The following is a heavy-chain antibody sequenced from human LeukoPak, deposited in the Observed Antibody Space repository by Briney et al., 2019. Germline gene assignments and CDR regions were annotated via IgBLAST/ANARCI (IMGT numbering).Heavy chain of an antibody. V-gene: IGHV4-59*01. J-gene: IGHJ4*02. CDR2: IYYSGST. Sequence: PSETLSLTCTVSGGSISSYYWSWIRQPPGKGLEWIGYIYYSGSTNYNPSLKSRVTISVDTSKNQFSLKLSSVTAADTAVYYCAREMYYYDSSGYTISQLDYWGQGTLVTVSS. CDR3: AREMYYYDSSGYTISQLDY. CDR1: GGSISSYY. D-gene: IGHD3-22*01.